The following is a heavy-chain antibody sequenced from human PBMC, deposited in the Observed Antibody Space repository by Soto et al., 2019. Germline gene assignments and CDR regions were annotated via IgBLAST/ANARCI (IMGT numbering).Heavy chain of an antibody. CDR1: GGSISSGDYY. Sequence: LAVTCTVSGGSISSGDYYWSWIRQPPGKGLEWIGYIYYSGSTYYNPSLKSRVTISVDTSKNQFSLKLSSVTAADTAVYYCARGGIVVLPAALGAWGQGTLVTVS. CDR3: ARGGIVVLPAALGA. V-gene: IGHV4-30-4*01. D-gene: IGHD2-2*01. CDR2: IYYSGST. J-gene: IGHJ5*02.